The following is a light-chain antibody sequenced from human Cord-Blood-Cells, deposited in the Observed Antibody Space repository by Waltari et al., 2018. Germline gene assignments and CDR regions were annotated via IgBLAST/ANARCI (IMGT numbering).Light chain of an antibody. V-gene: IGLV2-14*03. CDR1: TSDVGGYNY. J-gene: IGLJ1*01. Sequence: QSAPPPPASVSGSPGQPLTISCTATTSDVGGYNYVSWYQQHPGKAPQLMIYDVSNRPSGVSNRFSGSKSGNTASLTISGLQAEDEADYYCSSYTSSSTLYVFGTGTKVTVL. CDR2: DVS. CDR3: SSYTSSSTLYV.